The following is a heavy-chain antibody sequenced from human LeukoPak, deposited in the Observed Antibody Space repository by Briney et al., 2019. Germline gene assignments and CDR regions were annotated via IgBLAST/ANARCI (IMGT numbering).Heavy chain of an antibody. CDR3: AREKDTAMAIDY. D-gene: IGHD5-18*01. CDR1: RGSLSSGVSY. V-gene: IGHV4-30-4*01. J-gene: IGHJ4*02. CDR2: IYDSGST. Sequence: SETLSLTRTLSRGSLSSGVSYWGWVRQPPGKGLGWIGYIYDSGSTYYNPSLKSRVTISVDTSKNQFSLKLSSVTAADTAVYYCAREKDTAMAIDYWGQGTLVTVSS.